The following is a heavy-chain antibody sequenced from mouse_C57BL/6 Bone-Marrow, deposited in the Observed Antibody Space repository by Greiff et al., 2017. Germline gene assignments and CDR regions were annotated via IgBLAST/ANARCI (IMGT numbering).Heavy chain of an antibody. CDR1: GFTFSSYG. J-gene: IGHJ3*01. CDR2: ISSGGSYT. V-gene: IGHV5-6*01. Sequence: EVQLVESGGDLVKPGGSLKLSCAASGFTFSSYGMSWVRQTPDTRLEWVATISSGGSYTYYPDSVKGRFTISRDNAKNTLYLQMSSLKSEDTAMYYCARREGGFAYWGQGTLVTVSA. CDR3: ARREGGFAY.